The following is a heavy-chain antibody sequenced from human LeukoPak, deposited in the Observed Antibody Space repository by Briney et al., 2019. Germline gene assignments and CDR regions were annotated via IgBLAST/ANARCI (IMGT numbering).Heavy chain of an antibody. J-gene: IGHJ4*02. CDR3: ARGEAVAGNDH. CDR2: ISYDGSSK. CDR1: GFTFSTYA. Sequence: GGSLRLSCAASGFTFSTYAMHWVRQAPGKGLEWVAVISYDGSSKYYADSVKGRFTISRDNAKKMLYLQMNSLRAEDTAMYYCARGEAVAGNDHWGQGIRVTVSS. V-gene: IGHV3-30*14. D-gene: IGHD6-19*01.